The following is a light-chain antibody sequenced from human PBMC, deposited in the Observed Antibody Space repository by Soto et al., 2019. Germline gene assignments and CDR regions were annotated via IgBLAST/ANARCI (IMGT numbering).Light chain of an antibody. CDR3: QQYNSDPRGT. V-gene: IGKV1-16*02. CDR2: TVS. CDR1: QGIRNY. J-gene: IGKJ4*01. Sequence: DIQTTQSPSSLSASVGDRVTITCRASQGIRNYLAWFQQKPGTAPKSLIYTVSSLQSGVPSEFSGSASGTDFTLNTSSLQPEDFATYYCQQYNSDPRGTFGGGTKVEIK.